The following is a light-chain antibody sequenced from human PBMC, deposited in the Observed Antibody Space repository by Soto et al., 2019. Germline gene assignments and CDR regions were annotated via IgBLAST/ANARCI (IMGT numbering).Light chain of an antibody. CDR2: GAS. J-gene: IGKJ1*01. V-gene: IGKV3-20*01. Sequence: EIVLTQSPDTLSLSPGERATLSCRASQRVSSSYLAWYQQKPGQAPRLLIYGASSRATGIPDRFSGSGSGPDFTLTISRLEPEDFALYYCQQYGSSPWTFGQRTKVHIK. CDR1: QRVSSSY. CDR3: QQYGSSPWT.